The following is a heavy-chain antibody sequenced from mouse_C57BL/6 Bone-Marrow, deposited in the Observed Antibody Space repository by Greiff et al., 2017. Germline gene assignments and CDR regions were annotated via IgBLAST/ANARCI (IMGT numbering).Heavy chain of an antibody. V-gene: IGHV5-4*01. CDR2: ISDGGSYT. Sequence: EVKLVESGGGLVKPGGSLKLSCAASGFTFSSYAMSWVRQTPEKRLEWVATISDGGSYTYYPDNVKGRFTISRDNAKNNLYLQMSHLKSEDTAMYYCARDFTTVADYWGQGTTLTVSS. J-gene: IGHJ2*01. D-gene: IGHD1-1*01. CDR3: ARDFTTVADY. CDR1: GFTFSSYA.